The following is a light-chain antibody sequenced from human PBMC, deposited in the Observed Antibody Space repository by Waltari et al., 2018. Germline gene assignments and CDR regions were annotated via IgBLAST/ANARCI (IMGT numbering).Light chain of an antibody. V-gene: IGLV1-47*01. CDR2: RND. J-gene: IGLJ3*02. CDR1: SSHLGSNF. CDR3: AAWDDSLTVR. Sequence: QSVLTQPPSASGTPGQRVTISCSGSSSHLGSNFVCWYQHLPGTAPKLLIYRNDQRPSGVPDRFSGSRSGTSASLAISGLRSEDEADYYCAAWDDSLTVRFGGGTKLTVL.